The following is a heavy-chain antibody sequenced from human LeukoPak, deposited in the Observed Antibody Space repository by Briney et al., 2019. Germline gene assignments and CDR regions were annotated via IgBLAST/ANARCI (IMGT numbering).Heavy chain of an antibody. J-gene: IGHJ4*02. CDR3: AKDGRAWGTSGYPDY. Sequence: GGSLRLSCAASGFTFSSYAMSWVRQSPGKGLEWVSLISWDGGSTYYADSVKGRFTISRDNSKNSLYLQVNSLRAADTALYYCAKDGRAWGTSGYPDYWGQGTLVTVSS. CDR1: GFTFSSYA. CDR2: ISWDGGST. V-gene: IGHV3-43*02. D-gene: IGHD3-22*01.